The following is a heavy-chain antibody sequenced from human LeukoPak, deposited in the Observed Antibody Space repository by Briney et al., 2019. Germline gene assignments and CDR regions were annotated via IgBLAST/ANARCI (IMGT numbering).Heavy chain of an antibody. V-gene: IGHV4-30-2*01. CDR1: GGSINSGTYY. CDR2: IYHSGST. D-gene: IGHD3-3*01. Sequence: SQTLSLTCTVSGGSINSGTYYWSWIRQPPGKGLEWIGYIYHSGSTYYNPSLKSRVTISVDRSKNQFSLKLSSVTAADTAVYYCARSPKYYDFWSGYYPPIYMDVWGKGTTVTVSS. J-gene: IGHJ6*03. CDR3: ARSPKYYDFWSGYYPPIYMDV.